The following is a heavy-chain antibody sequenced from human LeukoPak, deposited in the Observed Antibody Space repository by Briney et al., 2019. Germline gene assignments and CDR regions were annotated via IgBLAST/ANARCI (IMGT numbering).Heavy chain of an antibody. Sequence: GGSLRLSCAASGFTFATYGMSWVRQAPGKGLEWVSAIHHSSGSTNYADSVKGRFTISRDNSKNTLYLQMNSLRDEDAAVYYCVKDHYGSGTYYGYAFDIWGQGTMVTVSS. V-gene: IGHV3-23*01. J-gene: IGHJ3*02. D-gene: IGHD3-10*01. CDR2: IHHSSGST. CDR3: VKDHYGSGTYYGYAFDI. CDR1: GFTFATYG.